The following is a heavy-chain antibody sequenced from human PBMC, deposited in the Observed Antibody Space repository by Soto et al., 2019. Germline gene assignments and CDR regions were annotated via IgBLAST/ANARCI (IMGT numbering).Heavy chain of an antibody. V-gene: IGHV3-23*01. CDR2: LTPGGTS. Sequence: PGGTLRLSCAASGFNFGDYSMTSVRETPWRGVEWVSTLTPGGTSLFADSVKGRFTISRANSKNTVFLQMHRLRAADTAPLYCAKRATRVPTPGNYFDSWGQGTLGTVSS. J-gene: IGHJ4*02. CDR1: GFNFGDYS. CDR3: AKRATRVPTPGNYFDS. D-gene: IGHD1-1*01.